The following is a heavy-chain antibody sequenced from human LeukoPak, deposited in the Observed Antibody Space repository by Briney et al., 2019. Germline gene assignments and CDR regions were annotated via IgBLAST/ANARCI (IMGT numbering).Heavy chain of an antibody. V-gene: IGHV4-31*03. D-gene: IGHD3-10*01. CDR2: IYYSGSA. J-gene: IGHJ4*02. Sequence: SETLSLTCTVSGGFISSGGYYWSWIRQHPGKGLEWIGYIYYSGSAYYNPSLKSRVTISVDTSENQLSLKLSSVTAADTAVYYCARVNYGSATKEDYWGQGTLVTVSS. CDR3: ARVNYGSATKEDY. CDR1: GGFISSGGYY.